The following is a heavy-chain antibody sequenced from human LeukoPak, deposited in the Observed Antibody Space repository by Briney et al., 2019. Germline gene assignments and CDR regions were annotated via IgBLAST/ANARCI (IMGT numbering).Heavy chain of an antibody. CDR2: IYHSGST. Sequence: SETLSLTCTVSGGSISSGGYYWSWIRQPPGKGLEWIGYIYHSGSTYYNPSLKSRVTISVDTSKNQFSLKLSSVTAADTAVYYCARLEPWAAAGPVDYWGQGTLVTVSS. J-gene: IGHJ4*02. CDR1: GGSISSGGYY. V-gene: IGHV4-30-2*01. CDR3: ARLEPWAAAGPVDY. D-gene: IGHD6-13*01.